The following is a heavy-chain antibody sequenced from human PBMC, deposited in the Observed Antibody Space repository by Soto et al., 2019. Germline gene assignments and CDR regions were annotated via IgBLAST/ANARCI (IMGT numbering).Heavy chain of an antibody. CDR1: GFTFSDYS. V-gene: IGHV3-11*01. J-gene: IGHJ4*02. CDR2: IDSRGRTL. CDR3: ANREAGCLDY. D-gene: IGHD6-13*01. Sequence: GGSLRLSCAASGFTFSDYSMSWIRQAPGKGLEWLAFIDSRGRTLSYADSVKGRFTISRDNAKNSLYLQMHSLGADDTAVYYCANREAGCLDYWGQGTLVTVSS.